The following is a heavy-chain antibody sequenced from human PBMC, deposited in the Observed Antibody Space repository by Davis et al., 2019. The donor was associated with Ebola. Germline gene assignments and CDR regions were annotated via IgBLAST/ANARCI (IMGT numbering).Heavy chain of an antibody. D-gene: IGHD6-13*01. CDR3: ARHGGSRWNSSSRRMGFDP. CDR2: IYYSGST. V-gene: IGHV4-39*01. CDR1: GGSISSSSYY. Sequence: PSETLSLTCTVSGGSISSSSYYWGWIRQPPGKGLEWIGSIYYSGSTSYNPSLKSRVTISVDTSKNQFSLKLSSVTAADTAVYYCARHGGSRWNSSSRRMGFDPWGQGTLVTVSS. J-gene: IGHJ5*02.